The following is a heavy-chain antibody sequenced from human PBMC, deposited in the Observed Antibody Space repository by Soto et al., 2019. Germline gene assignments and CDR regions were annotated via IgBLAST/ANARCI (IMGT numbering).Heavy chain of an antibody. CDR2: ISYDGTNK. J-gene: IGHJ4*02. V-gene: IGHV3-30*01. CDR1: GFTFRSYA. CDR3: ARGDSNSWSDY. D-gene: IGHD6-13*01. Sequence: QVQLVESGGGVVQPGRSLRLSCAASGFTFRSYAMDWVRQAPCKGLEWVAVISYDGTNKYYADSVKGRFTISRDNSKNTLSLQMNSLRAADTAVYYCARGDSNSWSDYWGQGTLVTVSS.